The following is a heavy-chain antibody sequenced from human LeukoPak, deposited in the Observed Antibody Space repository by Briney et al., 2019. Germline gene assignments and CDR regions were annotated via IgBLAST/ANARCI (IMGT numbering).Heavy chain of an antibody. Sequence: ETQSLTCTVSGGSMSTYYWTWIRQPPGKGLEWIGFIYYTGSTNYNPSLKSRVTISVDTSKNQFSLKLSSVTAADTAVYYCAGMRITTPTVRTLDYWGQGTLVTVSS. CDR3: AGMRITTPTVRTLDY. CDR2: IYYTGST. D-gene: IGHD1-14*01. CDR1: GGSMSTYY. J-gene: IGHJ4*02. V-gene: IGHV4-59*01.